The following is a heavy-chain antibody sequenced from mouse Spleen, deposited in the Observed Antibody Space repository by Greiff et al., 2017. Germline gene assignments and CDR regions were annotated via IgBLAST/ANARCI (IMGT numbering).Heavy chain of an antibody. CDR2: ISYDGSN. CDR3: ARDIYYYGSKAWFAY. V-gene: IGHV3-6*01. D-gene: IGHD1-1*01. Sequence: EVQLQESGPGLVKPSQSLSLTCSVTGYSITSGYYWNWIRQFPGNKLEWMGYISYDGSNNYNPSLKNRISITRDTSKNQFFLKLNSVTTEDTATYYCARDIYYYGSKAWFAYWGQGTLVTVSA. J-gene: IGHJ3*01. CDR1: GYSITSGYY.